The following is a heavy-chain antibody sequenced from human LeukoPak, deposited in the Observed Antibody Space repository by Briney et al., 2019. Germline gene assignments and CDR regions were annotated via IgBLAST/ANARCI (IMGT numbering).Heavy chain of an antibody. J-gene: IGHJ6*03. D-gene: IGHD2-2*01. CDR2: IKSKTDGGTT. CDR3: TTDIADVVVPAAMEPYTHTSHYYYYYYMDV. V-gene: IGHV3-15*01. Sequence: GGSLRLSCAASGFTFSNAWMSWVRQAPGKGLEWVGRIKSKTDGGTTDYAAPVKGRFTISRDDSKNTLYPQMNSLKTEDTAVYYCTTDIADVVVPAAMEPYTHTSHYYYYYYMDVWGKGTTVTISS. CDR1: GFTFSNAW.